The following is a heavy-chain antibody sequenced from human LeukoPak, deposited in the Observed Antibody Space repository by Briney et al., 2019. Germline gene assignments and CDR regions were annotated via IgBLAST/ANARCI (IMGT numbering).Heavy chain of an antibody. Sequence: GGLLRLSCVDPGFTFSDYWMSWVRQATGKGLEWVANIETDGDQKNYVDSVKGRFAISRDNARTSLYLQMNSLRDEDTAVYYCARDIPSGFYTPDYWGRGTLVTVSS. CDR3: ARDIPSGFYTPDY. CDR1: GFTFSDYW. D-gene: IGHD5-12*01. J-gene: IGHJ4*02. V-gene: IGHV3-7*01. CDR2: IETDGDQK.